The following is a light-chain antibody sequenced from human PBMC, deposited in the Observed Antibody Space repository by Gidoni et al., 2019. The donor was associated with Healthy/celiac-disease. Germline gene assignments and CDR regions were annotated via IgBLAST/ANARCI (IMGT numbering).Light chain of an antibody. CDR3: QQRSNWPPRT. V-gene: IGKV3-11*01. CDR1: QSVSTY. Sequence: EIVLTQSPATLSLSPGERATLSCRASQSVSTYLAWYQQKPGQAPRRLIYEASNRATGIPARFSGSGSGTDFTLTISSLEPEDFAVYYCQQRSNWPPRTFGQGTKLEIK. CDR2: EAS. J-gene: IGKJ2*01.